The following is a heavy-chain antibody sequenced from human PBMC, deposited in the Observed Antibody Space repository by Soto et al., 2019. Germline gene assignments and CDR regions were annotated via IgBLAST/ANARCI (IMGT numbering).Heavy chain of an antibody. J-gene: IGHJ4*02. Sequence: NPSETLSLTCTVSGGSISSYYWSWIRQPAGKGLEWIGRIYTSGSTNYNPSLKSRVTMSVDTSKNQFSLKLSSVTAADTAVYYCASDLGGEAAGPYFDYWGQGTLVTVSS. CDR2: IYTSGST. CDR3: ASDLGGEAAGPYFDY. D-gene: IGHD6-13*01. CDR1: GGSISSYY. V-gene: IGHV4-4*07.